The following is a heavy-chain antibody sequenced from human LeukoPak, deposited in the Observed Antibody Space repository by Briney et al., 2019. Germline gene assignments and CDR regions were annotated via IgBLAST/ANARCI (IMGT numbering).Heavy chain of an antibody. D-gene: IGHD6-25*01. Sequence: PSETXXLTXTXXGGSFSSYXWSWIRQSPGKGLEWIGFIYFTGTTTYNPSLKSRVAISLDKSKTQFSLRLGSVTAADTAVYFCARLRPSLWFDPWGQGTLVTVSS. V-gene: IGHV4-59*01. CDR2: IYFTGTT. CDR3: ARLRPSLWFDP. CDR1: GGSFSSYX. J-gene: IGHJ5*02.